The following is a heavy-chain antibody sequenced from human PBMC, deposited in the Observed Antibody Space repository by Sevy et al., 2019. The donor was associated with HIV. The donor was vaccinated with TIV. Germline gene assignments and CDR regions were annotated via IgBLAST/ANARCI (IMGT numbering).Heavy chain of an antibody. CDR3: ARDIRLVTLTYYYYGMDV. D-gene: IGHD6-19*01. Sequence: ASVKVSCKASGYTFTGYYMHWVRQAPGQGLEWMGWINPNSGGTNYAQKFQGRVTMTRDTSIGTAYMELSRLRSDDTAVYYCARDIRLVTLTYYYYGMDVWGQGTTVTVSS. CDR2: INPNSGGT. CDR1: GYTFTGYY. J-gene: IGHJ6*02. V-gene: IGHV1-2*02.